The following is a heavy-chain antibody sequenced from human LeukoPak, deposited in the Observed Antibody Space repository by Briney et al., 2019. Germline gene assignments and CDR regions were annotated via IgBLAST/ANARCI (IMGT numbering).Heavy chain of an antibody. J-gene: IGHJ4*02. D-gene: IGHD6-19*01. CDR3: ARGGIRRYSSGWYYFDY. Sequence: PGGSLRLSCVASGFTFSSYEMNWVRQAPGKGLEWVSYISSSSSTIYYADSVKGRFTISRDNAKNSLYLQMNSLRAEDTAVYYCARGGIRRYSSGWYYFDYWGQGTLVTVSS. CDR2: ISSSSSTI. CDR1: GFTFSSYE. V-gene: IGHV3-48*01.